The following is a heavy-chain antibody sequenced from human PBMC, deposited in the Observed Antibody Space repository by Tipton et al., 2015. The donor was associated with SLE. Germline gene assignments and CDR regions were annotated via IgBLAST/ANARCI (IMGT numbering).Heavy chain of an antibody. CDR3: ARGEPRYDSSRSLDS. Sequence: TLSLTCAVSSFSISSGYYWGWIRQPPGKGLEWIGSIFYNGDTYYRPSLQSRVTISADTSKSQFSLTLNFVTAADTAVYYCARGEPRYDSSRSLDSWGQGTLVTVSS. D-gene: IGHD3-22*01. CDR1: SFSISSGYY. J-gene: IGHJ4*02. CDR2: IFYNGDT. V-gene: IGHV4-38-2*01.